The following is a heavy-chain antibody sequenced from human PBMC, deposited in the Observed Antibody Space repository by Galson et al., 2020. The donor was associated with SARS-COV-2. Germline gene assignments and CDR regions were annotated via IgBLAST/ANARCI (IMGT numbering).Heavy chain of an antibody. Sequence: SQTLSLTCTVSRGSISSYYCSWIRQPPGKGLEWIGYMYYSGSINYNPYLKSRVTISVDTAKNQFSLKMRSVTAADTAVYYCVTATTRLVPLDYWGQGTLVTVSS. J-gene: IGHJ4*02. CDR3: VTATTRLVPLDY. CDR1: RGSISSYY. CDR2: MYYSGSI. V-gene: IGHV4-59*01. D-gene: IGHD6-19*01.